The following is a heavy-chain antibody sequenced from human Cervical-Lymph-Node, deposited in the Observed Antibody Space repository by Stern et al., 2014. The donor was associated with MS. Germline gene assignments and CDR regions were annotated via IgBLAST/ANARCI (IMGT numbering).Heavy chain of an antibody. V-gene: IGHV1-18*01. D-gene: IGHD6-19*01. CDR2: ISAYNGNT. J-gene: IGHJ4*02. CDR3: AREGYSSGWYGDARYFDY. Sequence: QMQLVQSGAEVKKPGASVKVSCKASGYTFTSYGISWVRQAPGQGLEWMGWISAYNGNTNYAQKLQGRVTMTTDTSTSTAYMELRSLRSDDTAVYYCAREGYSSGWYGDARYFDYWGQGTLVTVSS. CDR1: GYTFTSYG.